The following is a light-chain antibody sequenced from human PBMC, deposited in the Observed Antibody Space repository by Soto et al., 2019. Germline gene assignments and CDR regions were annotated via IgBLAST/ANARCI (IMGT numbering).Light chain of an antibody. V-gene: IGKV3-15*01. CDR3: QQYNNWPPCT. Sequence: EIVMTQSPATLSVSPGERATLSCRASQSVSSNLAWYQQKPGQAPRLLIYGASTRATGIPARFSGSGSGTEFTRTISSLQSEDFAVYYCQQYNNWPPCTFGQGTKLEIK. CDR2: GAS. J-gene: IGKJ2*02. CDR1: QSVSSN.